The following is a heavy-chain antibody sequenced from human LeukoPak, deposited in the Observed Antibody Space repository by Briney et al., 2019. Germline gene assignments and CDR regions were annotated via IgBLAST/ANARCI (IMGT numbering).Heavy chain of an antibody. V-gene: IGHV1-2*02. CDR3: TRMLYSSGWYPSGY. Sequence: ASVKVSCQASSSTFTAYYIYWVRQAPGQGVEWMGWLNPNSGGTKYAQKFQDRVTMTRDTSISTAYMELSRLRSDDTAVYYCTRMLYSSGWYPSGYWGQGTLVSVSS. J-gene: IGHJ4*02. CDR2: LNPNSGGT. CDR1: SSTFTAYY. D-gene: IGHD6-19*01.